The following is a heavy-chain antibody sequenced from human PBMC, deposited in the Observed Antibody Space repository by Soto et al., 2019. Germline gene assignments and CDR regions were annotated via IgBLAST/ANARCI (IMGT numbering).Heavy chain of an antibody. V-gene: IGHV3-23*01. CDR2: ISGSGGST. Sequence: VQLLESGGGLVQPEGSLRLSCAASGFTFSSYAMSWVRQAPGKGLEWVSAISGSGGSTYYADSVKGRFTISRDNSKNTLYLQMNSLRAEDTAVYYCAKPIVVVPAAPGDYWGQGTLVTVSS. CDR1: GFTFSSYA. D-gene: IGHD2-2*01. J-gene: IGHJ4*02. CDR3: AKPIVVVPAAPGDY.